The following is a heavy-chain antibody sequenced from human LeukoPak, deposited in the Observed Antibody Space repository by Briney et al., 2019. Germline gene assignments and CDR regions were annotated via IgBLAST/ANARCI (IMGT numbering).Heavy chain of an antibody. J-gene: IGHJ4*02. CDR2: ISGSGSST. CDR1: GFTFSSYA. CDR3: AKSLIFCSSTSCYAVDY. D-gene: IGHD2-2*01. Sequence: AGSLRLSCAASGFTFSSYAMSWLRQAPGKGLEWVSTISGSGSSTYYEDSVKGRFTISRDNTKNTLYLQMNSLRAEDTAVYYCAKSLIFCSSTSCYAVDYWGRGTLVTVSS. V-gene: IGHV3-23*01.